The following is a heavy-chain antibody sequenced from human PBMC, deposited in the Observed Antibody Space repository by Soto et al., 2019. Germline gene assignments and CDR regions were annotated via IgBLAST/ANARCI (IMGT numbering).Heavy chain of an antibody. Sequence: QVQLQESGPGLVKPSQTLSLTCTVSGGSISSGDYYWSWIRQPPGKGLEWIGYIYHSGSTYYNPSRXTXXTISVTTSTTQFPLTLRSVTAADTAGSYCARERPDGARLDPWGQGTLVTVSS. CDR1: GGSISSGDYY. CDR2: IYHSGST. CDR3: ARERPDGARLDP. J-gene: IGHJ5*02. V-gene: IGHV4-30-4*01. D-gene: IGHD6-6*01.